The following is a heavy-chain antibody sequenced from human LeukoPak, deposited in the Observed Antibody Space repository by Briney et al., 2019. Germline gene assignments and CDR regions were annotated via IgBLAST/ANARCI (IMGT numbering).Heavy chain of an antibody. CDR2: INHSGNT. Sequence: PSETLSLTCAVYGGSFSGYYWTWIRQPPGKGLEWIGEINHSGNTNYNPSLKSRVTISVDTSKNQFSLKLSSVTAADTAVYYCARFWSGVDYLDYRGQGTLVTVSS. CDR1: GGSFSGYY. J-gene: IGHJ4*02. CDR3: ARFWSGVDYLDY. D-gene: IGHD2-8*01. V-gene: IGHV4-34*01.